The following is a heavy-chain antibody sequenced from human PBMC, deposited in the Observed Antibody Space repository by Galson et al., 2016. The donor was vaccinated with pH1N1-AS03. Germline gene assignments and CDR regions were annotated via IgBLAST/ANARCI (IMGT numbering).Heavy chain of an antibody. J-gene: IGHJ6*02. CDR2: VILGRCNDCVPGENT. CDR3: ARVEGTMPREGGCGFMDV. Sequence: SETLSLTCSVSTGSFRGAYWAWVRQPPGKGLEWIGEVILGRCNDCVPGENTKYAPSLKSRVTISIDTSRSQLSLRLTSVTAADTAVYYCARVEGTMPREGGCGFMDVWGQGTTVIVSS. D-gene: IGHD2-15*01. CDR1: TGSFRGAY. V-gene: IGHV4-34*12.